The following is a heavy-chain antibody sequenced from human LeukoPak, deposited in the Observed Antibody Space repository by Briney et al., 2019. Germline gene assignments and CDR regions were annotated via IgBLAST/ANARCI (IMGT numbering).Heavy chain of an antibody. Sequence: GESLKISCEGSGYRFTSYWIGWVRQMPGKGLEWMGIIYAGDSDTRYSPSLQGQVTISADKSISTAYLQRSSLKASDTAMYYCARLDSPVVAASYWGQGTLVTVSS. J-gene: IGHJ4*02. D-gene: IGHD2-15*01. CDR1: GYRFTSYW. V-gene: IGHV5-51*01. CDR2: IYAGDSDT. CDR3: ARLDSPVVAASY.